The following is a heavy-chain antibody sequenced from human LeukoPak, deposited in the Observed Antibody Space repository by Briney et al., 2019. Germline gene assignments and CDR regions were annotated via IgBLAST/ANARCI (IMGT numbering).Heavy chain of an antibody. V-gene: IGHV3-7*01. CDR1: GFTFSSYW. J-gene: IGHJ4*02. CDR3: ARDAVEPASGFDS. D-gene: IGHD3-10*01. Sequence: GGSLRLSCAASGFTFSSYWMSWVRQAPGKGLEWVANMKPDGSEKNYVDSVKGRFTISRDNAKNSLYLQMNSLRAEDTAVYYCARDAVEPASGFDSWGQGTLVTVSS. CDR2: MKPDGSEK.